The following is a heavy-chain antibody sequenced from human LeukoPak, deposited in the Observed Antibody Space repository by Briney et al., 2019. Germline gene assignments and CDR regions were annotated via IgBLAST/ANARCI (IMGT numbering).Heavy chain of an antibody. J-gene: IGHJ3*02. D-gene: IGHD4-17*01. CDR1: GFTFSSYS. Sequence: GSLRLSCAASGFTFSSYSMNWVRQAPGKGLEWVSSISSSSSYIYYADSVKGRFTISRDNAKNSLYLQMNSLRAEDTAVYYCARDPNGDYVGAFDILGQGTMVTVSS. V-gene: IGHV3-21*01. CDR2: ISSSSSYI. CDR3: ARDPNGDYVGAFDI.